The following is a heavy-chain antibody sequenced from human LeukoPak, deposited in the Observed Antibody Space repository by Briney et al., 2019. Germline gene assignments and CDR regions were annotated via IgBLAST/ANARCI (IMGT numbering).Heavy chain of an antibody. CDR3: TKEGGDTVVLQEAHAFDV. CDR1: GFVFSRHI. CDR2: LHYDGIDK. V-gene: IGHV3-30*02. D-gene: IGHD2-2*01. J-gene: IGHJ3*01. Sequence: GGSLRLSCAASGFVFSRHIMHWVRQAPGKGLEWVAYLHYDGIDKNYGDTVKGRFIISRDNSKNTLYLQLNSLRDEDTAIYYCTKEGGDTVVLQEAHAFDVWGQGTLVTVSS.